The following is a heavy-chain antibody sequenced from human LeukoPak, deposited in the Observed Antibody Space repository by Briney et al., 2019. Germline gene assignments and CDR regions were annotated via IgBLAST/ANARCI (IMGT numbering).Heavy chain of an antibody. CDR1: GYTFTIYY. D-gene: IGHD3-22*01. Sequence: ASVKVSCTASGYTFTIYYMHWVRQAPGQGLEWMGIINPSGGSTSYAQKFQGRVTMTRDTSTSTVYMELSSLRSEDTAVYYCARGPDYYDPPYYFDYWGQGTLVTVSS. CDR2: INPSGGST. J-gene: IGHJ4*02. CDR3: ARGPDYYDPPYYFDY. V-gene: IGHV1-46*01.